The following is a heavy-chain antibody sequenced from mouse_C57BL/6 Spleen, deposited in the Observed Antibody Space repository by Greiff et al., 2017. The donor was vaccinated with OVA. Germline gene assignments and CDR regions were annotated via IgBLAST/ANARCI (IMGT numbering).Heavy chain of an antibody. Sequence: EVQLQQSGGDLVKPGGSLKLSCAASGFTFSSYGMSWVRQTPDKRLEWVATISSGGSYTYYPDSVKGRFTISRDNAKNTLYLQMSSLKSEDTAMYYCARHAGKSFDYWGQGTTLTVSS. CDR3: ARHAGKSFDY. CDR2: ISSGGSYT. J-gene: IGHJ2*01. V-gene: IGHV5-6*01. D-gene: IGHD4-1*01. CDR1: GFTFSSYG.